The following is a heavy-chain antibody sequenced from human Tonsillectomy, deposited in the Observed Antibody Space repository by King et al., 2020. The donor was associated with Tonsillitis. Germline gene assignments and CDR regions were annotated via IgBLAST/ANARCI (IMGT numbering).Heavy chain of an antibody. V-gene: IGHV6-1*01. J-gene: IGHJ6*03. D-gene: IGHD5-12*01. Sequence: VQLQQSGPGLVKPSQTLSLTCAISGDSVSSNSAAWNWIRQSPSRGLEWLGRTYYRSKWFNDYAVSVRSRITINPDTSKNQFSLQLNSVTPEDTAVYYCARERDVDIVATAFYYHYMDVWGKGTTVTVSS. CDR2: TYYRSKWFN. CDR1: GDSVSSNSAA. CDR3: ARERDVDIVATAFYYHYMDV.